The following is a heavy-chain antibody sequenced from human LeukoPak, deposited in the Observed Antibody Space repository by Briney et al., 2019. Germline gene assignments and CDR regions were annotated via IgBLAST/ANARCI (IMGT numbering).Heavy chain of an antibody. V-gene: IGHV3-23*01. CDR2: ISGSGGST. CDR1: GFTFSSYA. D-gene: IGHD3-22*01. CDR3: AKDRNYDSSGTFDY. Sequence: PGGSLRLSCAASGFTFSSYAMSWVRQAPGKGLEWVSAISGSGGSTYYADSVKGWFTISRDNSKNTLYLQMNSLRAEDTAVYYCAKDRNYDSSGTFDYWGQGTLVTVPS. J-gene: IGHJ4*02.